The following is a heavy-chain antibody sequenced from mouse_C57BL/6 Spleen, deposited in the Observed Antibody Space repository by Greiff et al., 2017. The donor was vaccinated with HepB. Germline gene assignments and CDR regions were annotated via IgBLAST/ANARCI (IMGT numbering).Heavy chain of an antibody. CDR3: ARSVYYYGSSWYFDV. CDR2: IDPSDSET. J-gene: IGHJ1*03. CDR1: GYTFTSYW. Sequence: VQLQQPGAELVRPGSSVKLSCKASGYTFTSYWMHWVKQRPIQGLEWIGNIDPSDSETHYNQKFKDKATLTVDKSSSTAYMQLSSLTSEDSAVYYCARSVYYYGSSWYFDVWGTGTTVTVSS. V-gene: IGHV1-52*01. D-gene: IGHD1-1*01.